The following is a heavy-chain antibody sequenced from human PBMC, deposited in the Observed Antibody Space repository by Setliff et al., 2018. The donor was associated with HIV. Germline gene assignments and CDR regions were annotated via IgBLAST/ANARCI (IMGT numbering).Heavy chain of an antibody. Sequence: PSETLSLTCAVSGDSISSSNWWNWVRQPPGKGLEWIGEIYHSGSTNYNPSLKSRVTISVDKSKNQFSLKLTSVTAADTAVYYCASAVGSSSWLRALDYWGQGTLVTVS. D-gene: IGHD6-13*01. CDR3: ASAVGSSSWLRALDY. CDR2: IYHSGST. J-gene: IGHJ4*02. CDR1: GDSISSSNW. V-gene: IGHV4-4*02.